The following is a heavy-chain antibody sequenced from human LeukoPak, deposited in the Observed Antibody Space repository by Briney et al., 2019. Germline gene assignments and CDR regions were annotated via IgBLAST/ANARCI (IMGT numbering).Heavy chain of an antibody. CDR1: GFTFNSYW. Sequence: PGGSLRRYCAASGFTFNSYWMRWVPQAPGHELQWGANIKQDGSAKYYVDSVKGTFTISRDNAKNSLYLQRKSLRAEDTAVYYWARAEASGYDYGAFDYWGQGTLVTVSS. CDR3: ARAEASGYDYGAFDY. D-gene: IGHD5-12*01. V-gene: IGHV3-7*01. J-gene: IGHJ4*02. CDR2: IKQDGSAK.